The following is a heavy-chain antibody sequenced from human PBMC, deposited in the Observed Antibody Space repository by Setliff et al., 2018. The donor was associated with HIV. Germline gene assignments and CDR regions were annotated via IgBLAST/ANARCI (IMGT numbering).Heavy chain of an antibody. Sequence: SETLSLTCTVSGYSISSGYYWGWIRQPPGKGLEWTGSIYHSGSTYYNPSLKSRVTISVDTSKNQFSLKLSSVTAADTAVYYCARAMRGVVVTNMYYYYGMDVWGQGTTVTVSS. CDR3: ARAMRGVVVTNMYYYYGMDV. D-gene: IGHD2-21*02. J-gene: IGHJ6*02. CDR1: GYSISSGYY. CDR2: IYHSGST. V-gene: IGHV4-38-2*02.